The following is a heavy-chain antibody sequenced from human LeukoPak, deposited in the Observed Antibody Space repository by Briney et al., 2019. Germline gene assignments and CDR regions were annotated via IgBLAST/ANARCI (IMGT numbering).Heavy chain of an antibody. CDR1: GFAFNNYA. CDR3: AKTQWKVGATDYFDY. D-gene: IGHD1-26*01. Sequence: GGCLRLSCAASGFAFNNYAMTWVRQAPGKGLEWVSNINDNGGQRHYADSVKGRFTISRDNSKNTLFLQMDSLRAEDTAVYYCAKTQWKVGATDYFDYWGQGILVTVSS. CDR2: INDNGGQR. J-gene: IGHJ4*02. V-gene: IGHV3-23*01.